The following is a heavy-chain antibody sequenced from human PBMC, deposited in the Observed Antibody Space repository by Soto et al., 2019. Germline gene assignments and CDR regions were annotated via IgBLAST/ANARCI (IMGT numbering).Heavy chain of an antibody. V-gene: IGHV1-3*01. Sequence: ASVKVSCKASGYTLTSYAMHWVRQAPGQRLEWMGWINAGNGNTKHSQKLQGRVTITTDTSASTAYMELSSLRSEDTAVYYCARDVAAADYWGQGTLVTVSS. CDR3: ARDVAAADY. CDR1: GYTLTSYA. D-gene: IGHD6-13*01. J-gene: IGHJ4*02. CDR2: INAGNGNT.